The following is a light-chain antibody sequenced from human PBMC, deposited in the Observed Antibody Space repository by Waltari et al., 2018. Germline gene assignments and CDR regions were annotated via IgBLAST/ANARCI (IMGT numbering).Light chain of an antibody. CDR2: EVS. CDR3: SSYAGSNSHV. CDR1: SSDVGGYNY. J-gene: IGLJ1*01. V-gene: IGLV2-8*01. Sequence: QSALTQPPSASGSPGQSATMPCTGTSSDVGGYNYVSWYQQHPGTVPKLIIYEVSERPSGVPHRFSGSKSGNTASLTVSGLQAEDEADYYCSSYAGSNSHVFGTGTRVTVL.